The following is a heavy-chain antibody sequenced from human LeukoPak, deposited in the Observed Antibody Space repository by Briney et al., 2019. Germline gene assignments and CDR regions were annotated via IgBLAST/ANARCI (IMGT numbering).Heavy chain of an antibody. J-gene: IGHJ4*02. CDR1: GYTFTNYY. Sequence: GASVKVSCKSSGYTFTNYYMHWVRQAPGQGLEWMGIINPSGGSTSYAQKFQGRVTMTRDTSTSTVYMELSSLRSEDTAVYYCARDPDSNYYFDYWGQGTLVTVSS. CDR2: INPSGGST. CDR3: ARDPDSNYYFDY. D-gene: IGHD4-4*01. V-gene: IGHV1-46*01.